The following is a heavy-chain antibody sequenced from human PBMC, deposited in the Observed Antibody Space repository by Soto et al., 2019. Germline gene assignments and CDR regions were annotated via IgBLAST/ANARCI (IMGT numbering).Heavy chain of an antibody. V-gene: IGHV3-30-3*01. D-gene: IGHD3-10*01. CDR3: AREPGEYYLDY. CDR2: ISNDGSDT. Sequence: QVQLVESGGGVVPPGRSLRLCCVASGFTFSNFGLPWVRQAPGKGLEWVAVISNDGSDTFYADSVEGRFTISRDDSKNTLYLQMNSLRAADSAVYHCAREPGEYYLDYWGQGTLVTVSS. J-gene: IGHJ4*02. CDR1: GFTFSNFG.